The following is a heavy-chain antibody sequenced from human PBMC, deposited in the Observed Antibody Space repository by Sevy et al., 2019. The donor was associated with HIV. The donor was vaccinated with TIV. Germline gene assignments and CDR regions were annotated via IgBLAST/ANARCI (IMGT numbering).Heavy chain of an antibody. CDR3: AKDGSRPDDYSNYDYDYYGMDV. Sequence: GGSLRLSCAASGFTFDDYAMHWVRQAPGKGLEWVSGISWNSGSIGYADSVKGRFTISRDNAKNSLYLQMNSLRAEDTALYYWAKDGSRPDDYSNYDYDYYGMDVWGQGTTVTVSS. V-gene: IGHV3-9*01. D-gene: IGHD4-4*01. CDR2: ISWNSGSI. J-gene: IGHJ6*02. CDR1: GFTFDDYA.